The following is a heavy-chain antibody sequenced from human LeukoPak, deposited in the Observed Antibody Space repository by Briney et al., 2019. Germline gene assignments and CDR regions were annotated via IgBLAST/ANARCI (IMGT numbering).Heavy chain of an antibody. CDR1: GGAISTYY. D-gene: IGHD2-15*01. CDR3: AVDFGGIPDAFDI. J-gene: IGHJ3*02. CDR2: TFHSGRF. V-gene: IGHV4-59*01. Sequence: PSETLSLTCTVSGGAISTYYWTWIRQPPGREPEWIGSTFHSGRFSYNASRKSRVTISVDTSKKQFSLKLNSATAADTAVYYCAVDFGGIPDAFDIWGRGTMVIVSS.